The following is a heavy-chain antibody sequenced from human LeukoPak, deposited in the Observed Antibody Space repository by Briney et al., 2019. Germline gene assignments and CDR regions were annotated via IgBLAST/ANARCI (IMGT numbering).Heavy chain of an antibody. CDR1: GDSISSYY. Sequence: SETLSLTCTVSGDSISSYYWSWIRQPPGKGLEWIGYIYYGESTNYNPSLKSRVTISVDTSKNQFSLKLSSVTAADTAVYYCARGGYCSSTTCSGFDPWGQGTLVTVSS. V-gene: IGHV4-59*01. D-gene: IGHD2-2*03. CDR2: IYYGEST. CDR3: ARGGYCSSTTCSGFDP. J-gene: IGHJ5*02.